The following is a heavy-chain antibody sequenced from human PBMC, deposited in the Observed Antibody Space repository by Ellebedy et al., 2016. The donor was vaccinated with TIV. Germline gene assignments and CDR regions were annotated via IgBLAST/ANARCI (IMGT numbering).Heavy chain of an antibody. D-gene: IGHD3-22*01. V-gene: IGHV3-30-3*01. CDR2: ISHDGSNK. Sequence: GGSLRLXXEASGFTFSNYAMHWVRQAPGKGLEWVAFISHDGSNKYYADSVKGRLTISRDNSKNTLYLQMNSLRGEDTAVYYCASDSGLGWDSSGYEDVWGHGTTVTVSS. J-gene: IGHJ6*02. CDR1: GFTFSNYA. CDR3: ASDSGLGWDSSGYEDV.